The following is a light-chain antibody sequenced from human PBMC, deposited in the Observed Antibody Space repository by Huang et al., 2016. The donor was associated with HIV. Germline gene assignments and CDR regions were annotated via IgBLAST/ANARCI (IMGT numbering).Light chain of an antibody. V-gene: IGKV2-28*01. J-gene: IGKJ3*01. CDR1: QSLLHTNGYNY. CDR2: LGS. Sequence: IVMTQSPLSLPVTPGEPASISCRSSQSLLHTNGYNYLDWYLQRPGQLPQLLIYLGSERASGVTGRCSGSGSGTDFTLKISRVEPEDVGVYYYMQAFMGTFGPGTKVDIK. CDR3: MQAFMGT.